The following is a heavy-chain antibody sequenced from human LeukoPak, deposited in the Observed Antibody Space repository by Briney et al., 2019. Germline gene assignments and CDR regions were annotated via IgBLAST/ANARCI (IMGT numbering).Heavy chain of an antibody. V-gene: IGHV4-59*08. CDR3: ARHTPGGDPLRFLSP. D-gene: IGHD3-3*01. J-gene: IGHJ4*02. Sequence: SQTLSLTCTVSLGSLSSYYWSCIRHPPGKGLEWIGYIYYSGSTNYNPSLKSRVTISVDTSKNQFSLKLTSVTAADTAVYYCARHTPGGDPLRFLSPWGQGTLVTVSS. CDR2: IYYSGST. CDR1: LGSLSSYY.